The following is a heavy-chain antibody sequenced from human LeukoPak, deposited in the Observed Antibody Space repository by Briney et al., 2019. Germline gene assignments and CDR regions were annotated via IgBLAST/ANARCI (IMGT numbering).Heavy chain of an antibody. Sequence: GRSLRLSCAASGFTFSNYAMHWVRQAPGKGLEWVAVISYDGSNKYYADSVKGRFTISRDNSKNTLYLQMNSLRAEDTAVYYCARDQLTGDAFDIWGQGTMVAVSS. D-gene: IGHD3-9*01. CDR1: GFTFSNYA. CDR2: ISYDGSNK. J-gene: IGHJ3*02. V-gene: IGHV3-30-3*01. CDR3: ARDQLTGDAFDI.